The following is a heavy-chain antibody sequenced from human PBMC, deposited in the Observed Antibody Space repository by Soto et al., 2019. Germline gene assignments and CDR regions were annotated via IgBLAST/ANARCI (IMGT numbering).Heavy chain of an antibody. CDR1: GYTFTSYD. D-gene: IGHD6-19*01. CDR3: ARGQSSRIAVAQAHY. V-gene: IGHV1-8*01. CDR2: MNPNSGNT. Sequence: ASVKVSCKASGYTFTSYDINWVRQATGQGLEWMGWMNPNSGNTGYAQKFQGRVTMTRNTSISTAYMELSSLRSEDTAVYYCARGQSSRIAVAQAHYWGQGTLVTVSS. J-gene: IGHJ4*02.